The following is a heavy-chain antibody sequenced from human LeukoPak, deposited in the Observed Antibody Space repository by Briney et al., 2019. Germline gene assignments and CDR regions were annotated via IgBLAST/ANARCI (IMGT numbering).Heavy chain of an antibody. CDR1: GFSFTTSGVG. CDR2: LYWDGDS. CDR3: AHSLGRRKDYYYMDV. Sequence: SGPTLVKPTQTLTLTCAFSGFSFTTSGVGVGWIRQPPGQALEWLALLYWDGDSRYSLSLKNRLTITKDTSNKQVVLRMINMDPVDTATCFCAHSLGRRKDYYYMDVWGKGTTVTVSS. V-gene: IGHV2-5*02. D-gene: IGHD7-27*01. J-gene: IGHJ6*03.